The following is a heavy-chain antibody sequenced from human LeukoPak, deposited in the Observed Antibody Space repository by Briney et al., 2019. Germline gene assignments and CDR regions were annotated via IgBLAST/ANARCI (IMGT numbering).Heavy chain of an antibody. V-gene: IGHV3-11*01. J-gene: IGHJ6*03. CDR1: GFTFSDYY. Sequence: GGSLRLSCAASGFTFSDYYMSWIRQAPGKGLERVSYISSSGSTIYYADSVKGRFTISRDNAKNSLYLQMNSLRAEDTAVYYCARSEGDSSGYYPVYYYYYMDVWGKGTTVTVSS. CDR2: ISSSGSTI. CDR3: ARSEGDSSGYYPVYYYYYMDV. D-gene: IGHD3-22*01.